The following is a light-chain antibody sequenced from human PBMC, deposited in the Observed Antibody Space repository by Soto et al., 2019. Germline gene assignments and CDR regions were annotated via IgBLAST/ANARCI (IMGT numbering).Light chain of an antibody. Sequence: VLTQTPLSSPVSLGQPASISCRSSQSLVYGDGNTYLSWLQKRPGQPPRLLIYQVSNRFSGVPDRFSGSGAGTDFTLKISRVEADDVGVYYCVQFSHFPRTFGQGTKVEIK. J-gene: IGKJ1*01. V-gene: IGKV2-24*01. CDR3: VQFSHFPRT. CDR1: QSLVYGDGNTY. CDR2: QVS.